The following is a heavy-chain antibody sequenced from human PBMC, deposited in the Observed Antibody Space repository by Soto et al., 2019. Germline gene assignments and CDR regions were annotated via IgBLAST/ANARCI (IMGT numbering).Heavy chain of an antibody. CDR3: ARVERGTATTVVDAFDI. Sequence: QVQLQQWGAGLLKPSETLSLTCAVYGGSVSGANYYWSWIRQPPGKGLEWIGEMSHSGGTHFNPSLKRRLTISVDTSTNQFSLKMSSVTAADTALYYCARVERGTATTVVDAFDIWGPGTMVTVSS. J-gene: IGHJ3*02. D-gene: IGHD1-1*01. CDR1: GGSVSGANYY. CDR2: MSHSGGT. V-gene: IGHV4-34*01.